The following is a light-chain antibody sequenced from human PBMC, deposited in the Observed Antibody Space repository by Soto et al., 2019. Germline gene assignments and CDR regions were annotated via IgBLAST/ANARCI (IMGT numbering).Light chain of an antibody. CDR1: SSDVGGYNY. CDR3: SSYTSSSTLV. Sequence: QSALTQPGSVSGSPGQPITISCTGTSSDVGGYNYVSWYQQHPGKAPKLMIYDVSNRPSGVSNRFSGSKSGNTASLTISGLQAEHEADYYCSSYTSSSTLVFGTGTKVTVL. J-gene: IGLJ1*01. CDR2: DVS. V-gene: IGLV2-14*01.